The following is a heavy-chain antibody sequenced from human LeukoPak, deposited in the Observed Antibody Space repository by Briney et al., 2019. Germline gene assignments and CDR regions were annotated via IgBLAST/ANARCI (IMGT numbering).Heavy chain of an antibody. Sequence: SEALSLTCTVSGGSISSGSYYWVWIRQPPGKGLEWIGTIYYSGTTYYNPSLKSRVTISVDTSKNQFSLRLSSVTAADTAVYYCATIEYSSSIVYWGQGTLVTVSS. V-gene: IGHV4-39*07. J-gene: IGHJ4*02. CDR2: IYYSGTT. CDR3: ATIEYSSSIVY. D-gene: IGHD6-6*01. CDR1: GGSISSGSYY.